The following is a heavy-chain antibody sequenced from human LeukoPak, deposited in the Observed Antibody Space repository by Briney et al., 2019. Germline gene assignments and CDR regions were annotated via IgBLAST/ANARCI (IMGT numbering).Heavy chain of an antibody. D-gene: IGHD3-10*01. J-gene: IGHJ6*03. CDR2: IYYSGSI. CDR1: GGSISSGGYY. Sequence: PSETLSLTCTVSGGSISSGGYYWSWIRQHPGKGLEWIRHIYYSGSIYYNPSLKSRVTISVDTSKSQFSLKLSSVTAADTAVYYCARDGFNYGSGMNYYRDVWGKGTTVTVSS. V-gene: IGHV4-31*03. CDR3: ARDGFNYGSGMNYYRDV.